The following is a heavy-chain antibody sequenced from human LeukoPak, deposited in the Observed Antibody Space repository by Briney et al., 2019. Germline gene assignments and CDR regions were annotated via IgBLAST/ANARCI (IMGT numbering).Heavy chain of an antibody. CDR3: ARHEDYYDSSGYYVLLHAFDI. Sequence: GSLRLSCAASGFTFSSYGMHWVRQAPGKGLEWIGSIYYSGSTYYNPSLKSRVTISVDTSKNQFSLKLSSVTAADTAVYYCARHEDYYDSSGYYVLLHAFDIWGQGTMVTVSS. J-gene: IGHJ3*02. V-gene: IGHV4-39*01. CDR1: GFTFSSYG. D-gene: IGHD3-22*01. CDR2: IYYSGST.